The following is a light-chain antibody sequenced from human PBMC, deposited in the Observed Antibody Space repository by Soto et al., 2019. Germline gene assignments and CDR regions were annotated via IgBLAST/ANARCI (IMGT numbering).Light chain of an antibody. CDR1: QSINRH. CDR2: DAS. Sequence: EIVLTQSPATLSLSPGERATLSCRASQSINRHLAWYRQKPGQAPRLLIYDASNRATGIPARFSGSGSGTDFTLTISSLEPEDFGVYYCQQRSKWPQVTFGGGTKVDSK. CDR3: QQRSKWPQVT. J-gene: IGKJ4*01. V-gene: IGKV3-11*01.